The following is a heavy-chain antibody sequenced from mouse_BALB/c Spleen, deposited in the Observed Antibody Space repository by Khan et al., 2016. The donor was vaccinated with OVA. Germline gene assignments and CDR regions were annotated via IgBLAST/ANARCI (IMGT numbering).Heavy chain of an antibody. J-gene: IGHJ3*01. CDR1: GYTFTNYG. CDR3: ARGKYGSSPLAY. D-gene: IGHD1-1*01. Sequence: QIQLVQSAPELKKPGETVKISCKASGYTFTNYGMSWVKQAPGKGLKWMGWINTNTGEPTYTEEFKGRFAFSLETSASTAYLQINNLKNEDTATHFCARGKYGSSPLAYWGQGTLVTVSA. V-gene: IGHV9-3*02. CDR2: INTNTGEP.